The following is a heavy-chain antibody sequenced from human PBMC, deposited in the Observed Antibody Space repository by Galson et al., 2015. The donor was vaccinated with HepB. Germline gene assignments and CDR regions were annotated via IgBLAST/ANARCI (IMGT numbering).Heavy chain of an antibody. J-gene: IGHJ3*02. D-gene: IGHD1-26*01. CDR2: ISYDGSNK. Sequence: SLRLSCAASGFTFSSDAIHWVRQAPGKGLEWVAVISYDGSNKYYADSVKGRLTISRDNSKNTLYLQMNSLRAEDTAVYFCARVRIVGNMVDAFDIWGQGTMVTVSS. CDR3: ARVRIVGNMVDAFDI. V-gene: IGHV3-30-3*01. CDR1: GFTFSSDA.